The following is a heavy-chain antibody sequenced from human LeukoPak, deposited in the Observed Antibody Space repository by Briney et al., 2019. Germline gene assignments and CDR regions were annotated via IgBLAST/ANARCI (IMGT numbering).Heavy chain of an antibody. Sequence: GASVKVSCKASGGTFSSYAISWVRQAPGQGLEWMGGIIPIFGTANYAQKFQGRVTITADESTSTAYMDLSSLRSEDTAVYYCATDYYYDSSGSYYTVDYWGQGTLVTVSS. V-gene: IGHV1-69*13. CDR2: IIPIFGTA. J-gene: IGHJ4*02. CDR1: GGTFSSYA. CDR3: ATDYYYDSSGSYYTVDY. D-gene: IGHD3-22*01.